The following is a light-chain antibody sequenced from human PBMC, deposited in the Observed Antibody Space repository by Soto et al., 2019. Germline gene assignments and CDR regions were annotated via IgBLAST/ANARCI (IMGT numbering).Light chain of an antibody. V-gene: IGLV1-51*01. Sequence: QSVLTQPPSLSATPGQRVTISCSGISSNIGNNHVSWYQHPPGIAPKLLIYDDDRRPSGIPDRFSGSKSGTSATLDITGLQTGDEADYYCVAWDGGLSAVVFGGGTKLTVL. J-gene: IGLJ2*01. CDR2: DDD. CDR1: SSNIGNNH. CDR3: VAWDGGLSAVV.